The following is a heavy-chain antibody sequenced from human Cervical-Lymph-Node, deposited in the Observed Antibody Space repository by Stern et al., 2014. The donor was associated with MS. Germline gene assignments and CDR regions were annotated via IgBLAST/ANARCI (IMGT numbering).Heavy chain of an antibody. CDR2: LYWDDDM. CDR1: GFSLNTRGVG. CDR3: AVTFYNVLSGYRAFDY. V-gene: IGHV2-5*02. Sequence: QVTLKESGPTLVKPTQTLTLTCTFSGFSLNTRGVGVGWIRQPPGRALAWLALLYWDDDMRSSPALTRNLTSTSDTSKNQVVLSLSTVDPVDTATYYCAVTFYNVLSGYRAFDYWGQGPPVTVSS. D-gene: IGHD3-9*01. J-gene: IGHJ4*02.